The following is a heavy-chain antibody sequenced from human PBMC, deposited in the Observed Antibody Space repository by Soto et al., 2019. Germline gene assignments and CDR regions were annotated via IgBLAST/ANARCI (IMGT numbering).Heavy chain of an antibody. Sequence: QVQLVESGGGVVQPGRSLRLSCAASGFTFSSYGMHWVRQAPGKGLEWVAVISYDGSNKYYADSVKGRFIISRDNSKNTLYLQMNSLRAEDTAVYYCAKTPAFYDILTDFRVYFQHWGQGTLVTVSS. CDR3: AKTPAFYDILTDFRVYFQH. J-gene: IGHJ1*01. CDR2: ISYDGSNK. CDR1: GFTFSSYG. D-gene: IGHD3-9*01. V-gene: IGHV3-30*18.